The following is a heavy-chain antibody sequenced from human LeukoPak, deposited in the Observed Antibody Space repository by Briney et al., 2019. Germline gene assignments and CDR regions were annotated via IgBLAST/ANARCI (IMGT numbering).Heavy chain of an antibody. CDR2: ISYDGSNK. CDR1: GFTFSSYA. J-gene: IGHJ6*02. CDR3: ARPLYGDYYYYGMDV. D-gene: IGHD4-17*01. V-gene: IGHV3-30*04. Sequence: GRSLRLSCAASGFTFSSYAMHWVRQAPGKGLEWVAVISYDGSNKYYADSVKGRFTISRDNSKNTLYLQMNSLRAEDTAVYYCARPLYGDYYYYGMDVWGQGTTVTVSS.